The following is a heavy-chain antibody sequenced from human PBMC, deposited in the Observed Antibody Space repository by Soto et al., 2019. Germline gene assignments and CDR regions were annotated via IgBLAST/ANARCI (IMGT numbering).Heavy chain of an antibody. CDR1: GGTFSSYT. D-gene: IGHD3-22*01. CDR3: ARGYYDSSGYHLRLDY. CDR2: IIPILGIA. J-gene: IGHJ4*02. V-gene: IGHV1-69*02. Sequence: QVQLVQSGAEVKKPGSSVKVSCKASGGTFSSYTISWVRQAPGQGLEWMGRIIPILGIANYAQKFKGRVTITADKSTSTAYMELSSLRSEDTAVYYCARGYYDSSGYHLRLDYWGQGTLVTVSS.